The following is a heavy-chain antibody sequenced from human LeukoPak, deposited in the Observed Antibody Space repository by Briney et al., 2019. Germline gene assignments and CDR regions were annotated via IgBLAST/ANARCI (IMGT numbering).Heavy chain of an antibody. CDR1: GFTFSSYS. D-gene: IGHD5-18*01. V-gene: IGHV3-21*01. J-gene: IGHJ6*02. Sequence: GGSLRLSCAASGFTFSSYSMNWVRQAPGKGLEWVSSISSSSSYIYYADSVKGRFTISRDNAENSLYLQMNSLRAEDTAVYYCAREGLQDYYYGMDVWGQGTTVTVSS. CDR2: ISSSSSYI. CDR3: AREGLQDYYYGMDV.